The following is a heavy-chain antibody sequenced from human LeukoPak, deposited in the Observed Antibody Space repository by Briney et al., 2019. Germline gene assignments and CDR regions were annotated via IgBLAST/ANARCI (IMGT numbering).Heavy chain of an antibody. J-gene: IGHJ4*02. D-gene: IGHD3-3*01. Sequence: SVKVSCKASGGTFSSYAISWVRQAPGQGLEWMGGIIPIFGTANYAQKFQDRVTITADESTSTAYMELSSLRSEDTAVYYCARLVDFWSGYATGGFDYWGQGTLVTVSS. CDR1: GGTFSSYA. CDR3: ARLVDFWSGYATGGFDY. CDR2: IIPIFGTA. V-gene: IGHV1-69*13.